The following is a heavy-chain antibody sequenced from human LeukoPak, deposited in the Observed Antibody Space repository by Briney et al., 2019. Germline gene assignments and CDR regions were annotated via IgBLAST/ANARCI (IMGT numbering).Heavy chain of an antibody. D-gene: IGHD3-9*01. CDR3: ASLTGYYPDY. CDR2: IYYSGST. J-gene: IGHJ4*02. Sequence: SETLSLTCTVSGGSISSYYWGWIRQPPGKGLEWIGSIYYSGSTYYNPSLKSRVTISVDTSKNQFSLKLSSVTAADTAVYYCASLTGYYPDYWGQGTLVTVSS. V-gene: IGHV4-39*01. CDR1: GGSISSYY.